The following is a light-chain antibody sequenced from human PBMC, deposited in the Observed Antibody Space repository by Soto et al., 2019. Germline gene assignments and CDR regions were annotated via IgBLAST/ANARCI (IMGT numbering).Light chain of an antibody. J-gene: IGLJ1*01. V-gene: IGLV1-47*01. CDR2: RNN. CDR1: SSNIGTNY. Sequence: QAVVTQPPSASGTPGQRVTISCSGTSSNIGTNYVYWYKQLPGTAPKLLIYRNNLRPSGVPDRFSGARSGTSASLAISGLRSEDEADYFCSAWDDSLSGSVFGTGTKLTVL. CDR3: SAWDDSLSGSV.